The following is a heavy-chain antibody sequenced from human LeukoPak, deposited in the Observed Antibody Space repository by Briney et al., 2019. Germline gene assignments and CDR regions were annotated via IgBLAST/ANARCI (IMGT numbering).Heavy chain of an antibody. CDR1: GGSFSGYY. D-gene: IGHD2-8*01. Sequence: PSETLSLTXAVYGGSFSGYYWSWIRQPPGKGLEWIGEINHSGSTNYNPSLKSRVTISVDTSKNQFSLKLSSVTAADTAVYYCARLGGYCTNGVCYRGYYYYMDVWGKGTTVTVSS. CDR2: INHSGST. CDR3: ARLGGYCTNGVCYRGYYYYMDV. V-gene: IGHV4-34*01. J-gene: IGHJ6*03.